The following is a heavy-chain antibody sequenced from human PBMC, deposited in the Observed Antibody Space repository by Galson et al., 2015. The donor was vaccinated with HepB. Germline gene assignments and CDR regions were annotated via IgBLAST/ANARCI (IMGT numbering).Heavy chain of an antibody. J-gene: IGHJ5*02. CDR3: ARDLIEQLASSNWFDP. CDR1: GYTFTGYY. Sequence: SVKVSCKASGYTFTGYYMHWVRQAPGQGLEWMGWINPNSGGTNYARKFQGRVTMTRDTSISTAYMELSRLRSDDAAVYYCARDLIEQLASSNWFDPWGQGTLVTVSS. D-gene: IGHD6-13*01. V-gene: IGHV1-2*02. CDR2: INPNSGGT.